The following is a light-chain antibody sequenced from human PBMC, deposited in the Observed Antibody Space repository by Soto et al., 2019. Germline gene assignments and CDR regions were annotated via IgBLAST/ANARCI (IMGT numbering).Light chain of an antibody. Sequence: EIVMTQSPATLSVSPGERATLSCRASQSVSTNLDWYQQKPGKAPRLLSYDASTRATGIPVRFSGSGSGTAFTITISRLQSEDFAVYICQQYNTWPPPFTFGQGTRLEIK. CDR3: QQYNTWPPPFT. CDR2: DAS. J-gene: IGKJ5*01. CDR1: QSVSTN. V-gene: IGKV3-15*01.